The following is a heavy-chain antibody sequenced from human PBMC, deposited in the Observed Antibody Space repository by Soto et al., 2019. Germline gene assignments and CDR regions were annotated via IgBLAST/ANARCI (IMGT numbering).Heavy chain of an antibody. V-gene: IGHV3-23*01. Sequence: GGSLRLSCAASGFTFSSYAMSWVRQAPWKGLEWVSAISGSGGSTYYADSVKGRFTISRDNSKNTLYLQMNSLRAEDTAVYYCAKGVHDYGDYCFDYWGQGTLVTVSS. J-gene: IGHJ4*02. CDR2: ISGSGGST. CDR3: AKGVHDYGDYCFDY. D-gene: IGHD4-17*01. CDR1: GFTFSSYA.